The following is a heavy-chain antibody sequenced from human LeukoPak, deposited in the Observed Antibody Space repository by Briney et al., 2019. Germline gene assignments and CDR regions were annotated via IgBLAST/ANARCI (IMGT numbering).Heavy chain of an antibody. D-gene: IGHD2-2*01. CDR2: ISSSSTTI. CDR3: ARAYSGGGIVVVPAAN. J-gene: IGHJ4*02. V-gene: IGHV3-48*04. CDR1: GFTFSSYS. Sequence: GGSLRLSCAASGFTFSSYSFNWVRQAPGKGLEWVSYISSSSTTIYYADSVKGRSTISRDDAKNSLYLQMNSLRAEDTAVYYCARAYSGGGIVVVPAANWGQGTLVTVSS.